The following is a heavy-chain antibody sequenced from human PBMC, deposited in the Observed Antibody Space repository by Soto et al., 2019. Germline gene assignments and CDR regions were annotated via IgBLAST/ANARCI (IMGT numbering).Heavy chain of an antibody. Sequence: EVQLLESGGGLVQPGGSLRLSCAASGFTFSSYAMSWVRQAPGKGLEWVSAISGSGGSTYYADSVKGRFTITRDKSKKTLYMQMNSLRAEDTAVYYWAKDPPRLTMVRGGGYWGQGTLVTGSS. CDR1: GFTFSSYA. D-gene: IGHD3-10*01. CDR3: AKDPPRLTMVRGGGY. V-gene: IGHV3-23*01. CDR2: ISGSGGST. J-gene: IGHJ4*02.